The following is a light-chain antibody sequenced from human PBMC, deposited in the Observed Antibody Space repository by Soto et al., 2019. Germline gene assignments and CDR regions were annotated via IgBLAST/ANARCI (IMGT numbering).Light chain of an antibody. V-gene: IGLV2-8*01. Sequence: QSVLTQPPSASGSPGQSVTISCTGTSSDVGGYNYVSWYQQHPGKAPKLMIYGVNERPSGVPDRFSGSKSGNTASLTVSGLQPEDDADYYCSSYAGSDNLVFGGGTKLTVL. CDR2: GVN. CDR3: SSYAGSDNLV. CDR1: SSDVGGYNY. J-gene: IGLJ2*01.